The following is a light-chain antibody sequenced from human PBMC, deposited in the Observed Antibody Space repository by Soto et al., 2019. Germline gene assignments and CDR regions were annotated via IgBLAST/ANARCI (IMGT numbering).Light chain of an antibody. CDR1: QDITNY. CDR3: QHYDNFPIT. V-gene: IGKV1-33*01. CDR2: DAS. J-gene: IGKJ4*01. Sequence: DIQMTQSPSSLSASVGDRVTITCQASQDITNYLNWYQQKSGKATKLLIYDASNLETGVPSRFSGSGSGTDFTFTISSLQPEDIAAYYCQHYDNFPITFGGGTKVEIK.